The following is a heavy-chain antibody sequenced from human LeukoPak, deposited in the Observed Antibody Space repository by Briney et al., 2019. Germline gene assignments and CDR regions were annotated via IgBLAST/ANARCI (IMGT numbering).Heavy chain of an antibody. CDR2: IYYSGST. V-gene: IGHV4-59*01. CDR1: GGSISSYY. Sequence: SETLSLTCTVSGGSISSYYWSWIRQPPGKGLDWIGYIYYSGSTNYNPSLKSRVTISVDTSKNQFSLKLSSVTAADTAVYYCARDGIAVAGTLPSAFDIWGQGTMVTVSS. J-gene: IGHJ3*02. D-gene: IGHD6-19*01. CDR3: ARDGIAVAGTLPSAFDI.